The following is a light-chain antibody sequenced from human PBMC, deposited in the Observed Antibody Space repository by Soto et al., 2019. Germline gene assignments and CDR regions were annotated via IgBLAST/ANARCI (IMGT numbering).Light chain of an antibody. Sequence: EIVLTQSPGTLSLSPGERATLSCRASQSVSSSYLAWYRQKPGQAPRLLIYAASSRATGIPDRFSGSGSGTDFTLTISRLEPEDFAVYYCQQYGNSPYTFGQGTKMDIK. CDR3: QQYGNSPYT. V-gene: IGKV3-20*01. CDR2: AAS. J-gene: IGKJ2*01. CDR1: QSVSSSY.